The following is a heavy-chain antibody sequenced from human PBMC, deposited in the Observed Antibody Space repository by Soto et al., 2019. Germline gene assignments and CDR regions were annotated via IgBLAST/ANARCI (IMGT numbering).Heavy chain of an antibody. Sequence: SETLSLTCAVSGASMTTGGFSWTWVRQPPGGGLEWIGNVYHRATTHYNPSLKGRVSISVDTSKSLFSLRLTSLTAADTAVYFCTRGSAAPLSLFYFDPWGQGTPVPVSS. CDR2: VYHRATT. CDR1: GASMTTGGFS. V-gene: IGHV4-30-2*01. D-gene: IGHD6-13*01. CDR3: TRGSAAPLSLFYFDP. J-gene: IGHJ4*02.